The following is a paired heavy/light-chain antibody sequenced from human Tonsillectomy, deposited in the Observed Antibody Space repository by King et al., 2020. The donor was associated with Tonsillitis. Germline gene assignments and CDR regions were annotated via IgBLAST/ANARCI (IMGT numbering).Light chain of an antibody. CDR3: QQSYSIPIT. CDR1: QRISNY. V-gene: IGKV1-39*01. Sequence: DIQMTQSPSSLSASVGDRVTITCRASQRISNYLNWYQQKPGKAPKFLISDASSLQSGVPSRISGSGSGTDFTLTISGLQPEDFATYYCQQSYSIPITFGPGTRLEIK. CDR2: DAS. J-gene: IGKJ5*01.
Heavy chain of an antibody. Sequence: EVQLVESGGGLVKPGGSLRLSCAASGFTFTNAWMNWVRQAPGKGLEWVGRIKSKVDGATTDYTAPVKGRFTISRDDSRNTMYLQMTGLKTEDTAVYYCTTYCSSASCYLLDSFDIWGQGTMVTVSS. CDR3: TTYCSSASCYLLDSFDI. D-gene: IGHD2-2*01. V-gene: IGHV3-15*01. CDR2: IKSKVDGATT. J-gene: IGHJ3*02. CDR1: GFTFTNAW.